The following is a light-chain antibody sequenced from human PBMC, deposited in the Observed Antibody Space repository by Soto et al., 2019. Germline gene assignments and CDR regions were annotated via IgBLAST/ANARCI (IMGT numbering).Light chain of an antibody. J-gene: IGLJ2*01. CDR3: ATWDGSLPAEV. Sequence: QPVLTQPPSVSGAPGQRVTISCTGSSSNIGAGYDVHWYQQLPGTAPKLLIYGNSNRPSGVPDRFSGSKSGTSASLAITGLQAEDEADYYCATWDGSLPAEVFGGGTKLTVL. CDR2: GNS. V-gene: IGLV1-40*01. CDR1: SSNIGAGYD.